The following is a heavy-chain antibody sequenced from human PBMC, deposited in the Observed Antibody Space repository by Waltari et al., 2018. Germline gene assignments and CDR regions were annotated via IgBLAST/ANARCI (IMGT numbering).Heavy chain of an antibody. Sequence: QVQLQESGPGLVKPSQTLSLTCTVSGGSISSGGYYWSWIRQHPGKGLEWIGYIYHSGSTYYNPPLKSRVTISVDRSKNQFSLKLSSVTAADTAVYYCARDQYDSSGYHAEFDYWGQGTLVTVSS. CDR2: IYHSGST. CDR3: ARDQYDSSGYHAEFDY. V-gene: IGHV4-31*03. D-gene: IGHD3-22*01. CDR1: GGSISSGGYY. J-gene: IGHJ4*02.